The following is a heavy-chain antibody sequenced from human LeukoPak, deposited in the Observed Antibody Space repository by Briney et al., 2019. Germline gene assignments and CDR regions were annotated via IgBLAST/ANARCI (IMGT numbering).Heavy chain of an antibody. V-gene: IGHV3-74*01. CDR3: ARSPPALEYSLLFG. D-gene: IGHD2-21*01. J-gene: IGHJ4*02. CDR2: INTDGSNK. CDR1: RFTFSNYW. Sequence: GGSLRLSCAASRFTFSNYWMHWVRQAPGKGLVWVSHINTDGSNKTYADSVKGRFTISRDNAKNTLYLQINSLRVEDTAVYYCARSPPALEYSLLFGGGQGTLVTVSS.